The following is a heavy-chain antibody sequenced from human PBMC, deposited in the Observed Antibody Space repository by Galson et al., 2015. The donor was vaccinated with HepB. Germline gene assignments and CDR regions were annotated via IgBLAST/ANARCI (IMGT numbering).Heavy chain of an antibody. J-gene: IGHJ6*02. D-gene: IGHD3-9*01. CDR3: AAALRYFDWTTNRYYYYGMDV. CDR2: IVVGSGNT. CDR1: GFTFTSSA. V-gene: IGHV1-58*02. Sequence: SVKVSCKASGFTFTSSAMQWVRQARGQRLEWIGWIVVGSGNTNYAQKFQERVTITRDMSTSTAYMELSSLRSEDTAVDYCAAALRYFDWTTNRYYYYGMDVWGQGTTVTVSS.